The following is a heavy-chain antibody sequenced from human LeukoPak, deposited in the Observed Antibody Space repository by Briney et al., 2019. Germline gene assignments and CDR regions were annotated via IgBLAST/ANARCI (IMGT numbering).Heavy chain of an antibody. V-gene: IGHV3-30*18. J-gene: IGHJ4*02. Sequence: GRSLRLSCAASGFTFSSYGMHWVRQAPGKGLEWVAVISYDGSNKYYADSVKGRFTISRDNSKNTLYLQMNSLRAEDTAVYYCAKVGLDWLLPDYWGQGTLVTVSS. CDR2: ISYDGSNK. CDR3: AKVGLDWLLPDY. D-gene: IGHD3-9*01. CDR1: GFTFSSYG.